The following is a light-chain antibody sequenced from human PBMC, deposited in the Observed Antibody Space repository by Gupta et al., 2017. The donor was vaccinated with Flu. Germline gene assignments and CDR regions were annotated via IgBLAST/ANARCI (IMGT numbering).Light chain of an antibody. J-gene: IGKJ1*01. Sequence: TGERATTYSWARQKGHSNYLTWYQQKPGQAPRLLIYGASSRDSGVPDRFSGSGSGTDFTLTINRLEPEDFAVYYCQQNGSSPSTFGQGTKVEIK. CDR2: GAS. V-gene: IGKV3-20*01. CDR1: QKGHSNY. CDR3: QQNGSSPST.